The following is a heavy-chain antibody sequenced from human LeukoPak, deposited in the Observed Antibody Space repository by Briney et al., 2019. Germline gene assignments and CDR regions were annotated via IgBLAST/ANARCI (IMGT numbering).Heavy chain of an antibody. Sequence: GGSLRLSCEASEFTFTTYWMSWVRQAPGKGLEWVGRTRNKANSYTTEYAASVKGRFTISRDDSKNSLYLQMNSLKTEDTAMYYCARGIGSCSGGSCYSGFFYYFDYWGQGTLVTVSS. CDR2: TRNKANSYTT. CDR3: ARGIGSCSGGSCYSGFFYYFDY. V-gene: IGHV3-72*01. CDR1: EFTFTTYW. D-gene: IGHD2-15*01. J-gene: IGHJ4*02.